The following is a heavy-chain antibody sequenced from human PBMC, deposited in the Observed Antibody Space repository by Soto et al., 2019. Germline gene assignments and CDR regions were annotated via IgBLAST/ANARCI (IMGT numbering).Heavy chain of an antibody. CDR3: AREVQFHTPAFVY. V-gene: IGHV1-69*19. Sequence: QVQLVQSGAEMKKPGSSVKVSCQSSGGTFNTYAMNWVRQAPGQGPEWMGDISPMFGAANYAPKFKGRVTITADEATGTSYMQLSSLTSEDTVLYFWAREVQFHTPAFVYWGQGTLVTVSS. CDR1: GGTFNTYA. J-gene: IGHJ4*02. CDR2: ISPMFGAA.